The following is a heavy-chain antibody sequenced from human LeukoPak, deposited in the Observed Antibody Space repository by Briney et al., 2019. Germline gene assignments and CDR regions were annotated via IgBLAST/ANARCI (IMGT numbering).Heavy chain of an antibody. CDR3: VIDRPHFDY. V-gene: IGHV3-23*01. Sequence: PGGSLRLSCAASGFSLRNRAMSWVRQAPGKGLEWISAINDNGGNTFYAGSVTGRFTISRDNSKNTLYLQMNSLRVEDTAVYYCVIDRPHFDYWGQGTLVTVSS. CDR2: INDNGGNT. CDR1: GFSLRNRA. J-gene: IGHJ4*02.